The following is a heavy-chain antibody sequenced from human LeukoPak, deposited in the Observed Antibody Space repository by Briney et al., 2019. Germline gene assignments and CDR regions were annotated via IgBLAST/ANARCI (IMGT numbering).Heavy chain of an antibody. V-gene: IGHV3-11*01. J-gene: IGHJ4*02. CDR3: ARVGSGSYRWVFDY. CDR2: ISSSGSTI. CDR1: GFTFSDYY. D-gene: IGHD1-26*01. Sequence: PGGSLRLSCAASGFTFSDYYMSWIRQAPGKGLEWVSYISSSGSTIYYADSVKGRFTISRDNAENSLYLQVNSLRAEDTAVYYCARVGSGSYRWVFDYWGQGTLVTVSS.